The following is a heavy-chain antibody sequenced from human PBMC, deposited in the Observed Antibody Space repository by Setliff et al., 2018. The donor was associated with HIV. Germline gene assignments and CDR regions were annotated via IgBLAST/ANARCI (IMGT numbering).Heavy chain of an antibody. Sequence: ASVKVSCKASGYTFTSSYIHWVRQASGQGLEWMGIINPSSGSASYTQKFQGRVTMTRDTSTNTVYMELNSLRSEDTAVYYCARDRSSRNWFDPWGQGTLVTVSS. CDR3: ARDRSSRNWFDP. V-gene: IGHV1-46*01. J-gene: IGHJ5*02. CDR1: GYTFTSSY. CDR2: INPSSGSA. D-gene: IGHD6-13*01.